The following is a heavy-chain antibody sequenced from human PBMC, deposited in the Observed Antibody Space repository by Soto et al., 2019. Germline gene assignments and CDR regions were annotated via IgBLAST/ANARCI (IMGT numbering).Heavy chain of an antibody. D-gene: IGHD5-18*01. CDR2: IYYSGST. CDR1: GGSVSSGSYY. V-gene: IGHV4-61*01. Sequence: PSETLSLTCTVSGGSVSSGSYYWSWIRQPPGKGLEWIGYIYYSGSTNYNPSLKSRVTISVDTSKNQFSLKLSSVTAADTAVYYYARERRLEIGYYNWFDPWGQGTLVTVSS. J-gene: IGHJ5*02. CDR3: ARERRLEIGYYNWFDP.